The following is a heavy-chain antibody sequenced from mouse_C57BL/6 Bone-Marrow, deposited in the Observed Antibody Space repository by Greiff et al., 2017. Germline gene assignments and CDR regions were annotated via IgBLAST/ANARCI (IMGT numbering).Heavy chain of an antibody. D-gene: IGHD2-3*01. Sequence: VQLQQPGAELVKPGASVKMSCKASGYTFTSYWITWVKQRPGQGLEWIGDIYPGSGSTNYNEKFKSKATLTGDTSSSTAYMQLSSLTSEDSAVYYCARGWMDYWGQGNSVTVSS. V-gene: IGHV1-55*01. CDR2: IYPGSGST. CDR1: GYTFTSYW. J-gene: IGHJ4*01. CDR3: ARGWMDY.